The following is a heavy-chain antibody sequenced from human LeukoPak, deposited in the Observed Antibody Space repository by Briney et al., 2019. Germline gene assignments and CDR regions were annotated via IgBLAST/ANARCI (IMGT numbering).Heavy chain of an antibody. D-gene: IGHD5-18*01. CDR1: GYTFTDYY. J-gene: IGHJ4*02. Sequence: ASVKVSCKASGYTFTDYYMHWMRQAPGQGPEWMGWINPNSGDTNYAQKFQGRVTMTRDTSISTAYMELSRLRSDDTAVYYCARAPGGYSYGFYDYWGRGTLVTVSS. V-gene: IGHV1-2*02. CDR2: INPNSGDT. CDR3: ARAPGGYSYGFYDY.